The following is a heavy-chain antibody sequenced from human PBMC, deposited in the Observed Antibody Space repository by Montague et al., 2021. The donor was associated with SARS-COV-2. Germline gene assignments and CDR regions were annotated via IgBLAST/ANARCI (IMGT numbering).Heavy chain of an antibody. D-gene: IGHD6-6*01. V-gene: IGHV4-59*01. J-gene: IGHJ4*02. CDR3: ARGREYSSSAGFDY. Sequence: SETLSLTCTVSGGSISSYYWSWIRQPPGKGLEWIGYIYYSGSTNYNPSLKSRVTISVDTSKNQFSLKLSSVTAADTAVYYCARGREYSSSAGFDYWVQGTLVTVSS. CDR1: GGSISSYY. CDR2: IYYSGST.